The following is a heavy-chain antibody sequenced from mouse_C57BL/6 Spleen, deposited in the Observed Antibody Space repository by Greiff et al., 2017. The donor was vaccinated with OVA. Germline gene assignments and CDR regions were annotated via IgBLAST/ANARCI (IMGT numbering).Heavy chain of an antibody. CDR2: IDPSDSYT. Sequence: QVQLQQPGAELVKPGASVKLSCKASGYTFTSYWMQWVKQRPGQGLEWIGEIDPSDSYTNYNQKFKGKATLTVDTSSSTAYMQLSSLTSEDSAVYYCARPYDYAYYYAMDYWGQGTSVTVSS. CDR1: GYTFTSYW. D-gene: IGHD2-4*01. V-gene: IGHV1-50*01. CDR3: ARPYDYAYYYAMDY. J-gene: IGHJ4*01.